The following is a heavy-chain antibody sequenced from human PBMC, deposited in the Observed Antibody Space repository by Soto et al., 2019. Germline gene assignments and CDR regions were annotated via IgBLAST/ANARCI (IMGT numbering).Heavy chain of an antibody. J-gene: IGHJ6*03. CDR3: AGSETTRYYYYMDV. CDR1: GFTFSSYG. CDR2: ISYDGSNK. Sequence: GGSLRLSCAASGFTFSSYGMHWVRQAPGKGLEWVAVISYDGSNKYYADSVKGRFTISRDNSKNTLYLQMNSLRAEDTAVYYCAGSETTRYYYYMDVWGKGTTVTVSS. D-gene: IGHD3-10*01. V-gene: IGHV3-30*03.